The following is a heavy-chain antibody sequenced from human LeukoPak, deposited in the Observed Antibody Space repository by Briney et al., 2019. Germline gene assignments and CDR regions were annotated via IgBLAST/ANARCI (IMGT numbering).Heavy chain of an antibody. D-gene: IGHD3-10*01. CDR3: ATAAGDWFDP. V-gene: IGHV1-24*01. J-gene: IGHJ5*02. CDR1: GYTFTSYG. CDR2: FDPEDGET. Sequence: ASVKVSYKASGYTFTSYGISWVRRAPGKGLEWMGGFDPEDGETIYAQKFQGRVTMTEDTSTDTAYMELSSLRSEDTAVYYCATAAGDWFDPWGQGTLVTVSS.